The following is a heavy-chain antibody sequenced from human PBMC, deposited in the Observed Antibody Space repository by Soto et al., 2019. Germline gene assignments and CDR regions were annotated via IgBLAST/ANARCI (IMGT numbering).Heavy chain of an antibody. CDR3: VGTGTTDDY. V-gene: IGHV4-30-4*01. Sequence: SETLSLTCTVSGASVSSGDYYWSSIRQSPGKGLEWIGYIYYSGDSYYNPSLKGRLTISIDTPKNQFSLILNSVTVADTDIYYCVGTGTTDDYWGRGTMVTVSS. CDR1: GASVSSGDYY. J-gene: IGHJ4*01. D-gene: IGHD4-17*01. CDR2: IYYSGDS.